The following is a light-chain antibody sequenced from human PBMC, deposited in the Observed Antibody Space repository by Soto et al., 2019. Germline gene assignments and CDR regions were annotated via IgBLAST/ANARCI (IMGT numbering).Light chain of an antibody. CDR2: DVS. CDR1: RSDVGGYDY. Sequence: QSALTQPRSVSGSPGQSVTISCTGTRSDVGGYDYVSWFQQHPDKATKVIIYDVSKRPSGVPDRFSGSKSGNTASLTISGLRPEDEADYYCCSFAGRYSYVFGTGTKLTVL. CDR3: CSFAGRYSYV. J-gene: IGLJ1*01. V-gene: IGLV2-11*01.